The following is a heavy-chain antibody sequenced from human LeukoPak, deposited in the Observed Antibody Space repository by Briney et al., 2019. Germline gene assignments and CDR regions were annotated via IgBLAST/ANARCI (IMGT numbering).Heavy chain of an antibody. CDR1: GGSISSTAYY. V-gene: IGHV4-39*01. D-gene: IGHD3-10*01. J-gene: IGHJ6*02. Sequence: PSETLSLTCTVSGGSISSTAYYWGWIRQPPGRGLEWVATIYYSGTSYYKPSLESRVTISVDTSKNQFSLKLSSVTAADTSVYYCSRQGVRGTYYYAMDVWGQGTTVTVSS. CDR3: SRQGVRGTYYYAMDV. CDR2: IYYSGTS.